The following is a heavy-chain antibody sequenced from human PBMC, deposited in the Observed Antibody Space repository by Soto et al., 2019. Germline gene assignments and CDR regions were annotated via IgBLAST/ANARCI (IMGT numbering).Heavy chain of an antibody. Sequence: EVQLVESGGGLVQPGGSLRLSCAASGFTVSSKDMSWVRQAPGKGLEWVSLIPSGGPTYYADSVKGSFTISRDTSENTVHLQMDILRAEDTAVYYCSRDDVLCDGGRCYGVPFVVWVKGTTVTVSS. J-gene: IGHJ6*04. V-gene: IGHV3-66*01. CDR2: IPSGGPT. CDR3: SRDDVLCDGGRCYGVPFVV. D-gene: IGHD2-15*01. CDR1: GFTVSSKD.